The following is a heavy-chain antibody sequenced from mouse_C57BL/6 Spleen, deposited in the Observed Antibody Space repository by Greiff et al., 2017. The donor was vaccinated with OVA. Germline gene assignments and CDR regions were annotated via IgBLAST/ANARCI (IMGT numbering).Heavy chain of an antibody. V-gene: IGHV5-4*01. CDR2: LSAGGSYT. CDR3: ARDDTTGWGY. Sequence: EVKLQESGGGLVKPGGSLKLSCAASGFTFSSYAMSWVRQTPEKRLEWVATLSAGGSYTYYPDNVKGRFTISRDNAKNNLYLQMSHLKSEDTAMYYCARDDTTGWGYWGQGTTLTVSS. CDR1: GFTFSSYA. J-gene: IGHJ2*01. D-gene: IGHD1-1*01.